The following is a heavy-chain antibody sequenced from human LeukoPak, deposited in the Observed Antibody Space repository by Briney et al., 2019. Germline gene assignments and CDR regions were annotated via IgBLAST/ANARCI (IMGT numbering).Heavy chain of an antibody. J-gene: IGHJ5*02. D-gene: IGHD3-22*01. V-gene: IGHV4-39*07. CDR1: GGSISSSSYY. CDR2: IHYSGST. Sequence: SETLSLTCTVSGGSISSSSYYWGWIRQPPGKGLEWIGSIHYSGSTNYNPSLKSRVTISVDTSKNQFSLRLTSVTAADTAMYYCARRRRFYYDSSGHNWFDPWGLGTLVTVSS. CDR3: ARRRRFYYDSSGHNWFDP.